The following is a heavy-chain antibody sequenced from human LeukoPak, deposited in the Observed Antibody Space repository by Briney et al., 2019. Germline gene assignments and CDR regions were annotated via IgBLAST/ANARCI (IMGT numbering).Heavy chain of an antibody. V-gene: IGHV4-4*07. CDR2: IYTSGST. J-gene: IGHJ4*02. CDR3: ARGFTYGFLDY. D-gene: IGHD5-18*01. Sequence: SETLSLTCTVSGGSIRDYYWSWIRQPAGKGLEWIGRIYTSGSTNYNPSLQSRLTMSVDTSKNQFSLKLSSVTAADTAVYYCARGFTYGFLDYWGQGTLVTVSS. CDR1: GGSIRDYY.